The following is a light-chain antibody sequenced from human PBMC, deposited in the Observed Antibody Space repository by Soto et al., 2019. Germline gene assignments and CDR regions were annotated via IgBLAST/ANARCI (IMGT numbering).Light chain of an antibody. J-gene: IGLJ2*01. V-gene: IGLV2-14*01. CDR1: NSDVGGYNY. Sequence: QSVLAQPASVSGSPGQSITISCTGTNSDVGGYNYVSWYQQHPGKAPKLLIYEVSYRPSGVSNRFSGSKSGNTASLTISGLQAEDEADYFCSSHTSTSTLVFGGGTKVTVL. CDR2: EVS. CDR3: SSHTSTSTLV.